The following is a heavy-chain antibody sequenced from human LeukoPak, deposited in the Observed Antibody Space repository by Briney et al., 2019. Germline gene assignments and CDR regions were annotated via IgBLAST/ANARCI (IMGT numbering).Heavy chain of an antibody. CDR1: GFTFSSYW. Sequence: GGSLRLSCAASGFTFSSYWMSWVRQAPGKGLEWVANIKQDGSEKYYVDSVKGRFTISRDNAKNSLYLQMNSLRAEDTAVYYWARDGHNYVFGIVNYPTNYFANWGQGTLSPSPQ. CDR2: IKQDGSEK. CDR3: ARDGHNYVFGIVNYPTNYFAN. J-gene: IGHJ4*02. V-gene: IGHV3-7*01. D-gene: IGHD3-3*01.